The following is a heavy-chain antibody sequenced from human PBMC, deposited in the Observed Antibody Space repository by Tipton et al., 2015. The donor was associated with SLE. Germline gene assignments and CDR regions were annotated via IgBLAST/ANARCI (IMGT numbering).Heavy chain of an antibody. CDR2: VYHSGST. D-gene: IGHD2-15*01. J-gene: IGHJ5*02. CDR1: GGSIRTSSNF. Sequence: LRLSCTVSGGSIRTSSNFWAWIRQPPGKRPEWIGNVYHSGSTYYNPSLKRRVTILVETSKNQFSLRLLSVTAADTAVYYCARALGGRCSGGNCYSLFDPWGQGTLVTVSS. V-gene: IGHV4-39*07. CDR3: ARALGGRCSGGNCYSLFDP.